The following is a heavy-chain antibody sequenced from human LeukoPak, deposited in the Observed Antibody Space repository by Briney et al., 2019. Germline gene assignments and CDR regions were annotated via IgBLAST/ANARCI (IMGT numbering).Heavy chain of an antibody. V-gene: IGHV1-8*01. CDR3: ARTRPVRWAAAKGNWFDP. CDR2: MNPNSGNT. CDR1: GYTFTSYD. J-gene: IGHJ5*02. Sequence: ASVKVSCKASGYTFTSYDINWVRQATGQGLEWMGWMNPNSGNTGYAQKFQGRVTMTRNTSISTAYMELSSLRSEDTAVYYCARTRPVRWAAAKGNWFDPWGQGTLVTVSS. D-gene: IGHD6-13*01.